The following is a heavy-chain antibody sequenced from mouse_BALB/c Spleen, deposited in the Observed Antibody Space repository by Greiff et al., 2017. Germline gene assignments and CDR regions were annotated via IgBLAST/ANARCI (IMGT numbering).Heavy chain of an antibody. CDR2: IDPANGNT. Sequence: VQLQQSGAELVKPGASVKLSCTASGFNIKDTYMHWVKQRPEQGLEWIGRIDPANGNTKYDPKFQGKATITADTSSNTAYLQLSSLTSEDTAVYYCASDGSSYAWFAYWGQGTLVTVSA. D-gene: IGHD1-1*01. V-gene: IGHV14-3*02. J-gene: IGHJ3*01. CDR1: GFNIKDTY. CDR3: ASDGSSYAWFAY.